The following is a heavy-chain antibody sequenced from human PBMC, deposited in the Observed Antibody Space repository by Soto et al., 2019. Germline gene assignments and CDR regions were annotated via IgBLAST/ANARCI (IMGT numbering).Heavy chain of an antibody. V-gene: IGHV3-53*01. CDR2: LYADGST. CDR3: ATLSTFPGEYFFDC. J-gene: IGHJ4*02. D-gene: IGHD3-16*01. CDR1: GFTVRNNY. Sequence: VQLVESGGGLIQPGGSLRLSCAASGFTVRNNYMSWVRQAPGKGLEWVSVLYADGSTYYADSVKGRFTISRDNSRNTLYLQMHSLRGEDTAMYYCATLSTFPGEYFFDCWGQGTLVTVSS.